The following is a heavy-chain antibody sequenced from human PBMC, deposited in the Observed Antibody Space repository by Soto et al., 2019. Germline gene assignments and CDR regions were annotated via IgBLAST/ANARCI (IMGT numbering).Heavy chain of an antibody. CDR2: INPNSGGT. CDR1: GYTFTGYY. CDR3: ARVGDFWSGYYPTDYYYGMDV. V-gene: IGHV1-2*04. Sequence: GASVKVSCKASGYTFTGYYMHWVRQAPGQGLEWMGWINPNSGGTNYAQKFQGWVTMTRDTSISTAYTGLSRLRSDDTAVYYCARVGDFWSGYYPTDYYYGMDVWGQGTTVTVSS. D-gene: IGHD3-3*01. J-gene: IGHJ6*02.